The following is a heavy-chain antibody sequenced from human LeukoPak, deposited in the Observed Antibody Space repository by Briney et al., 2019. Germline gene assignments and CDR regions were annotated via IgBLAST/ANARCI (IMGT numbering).Heavy chain of an antibody. CDR1: GFTFSNSA. CDR2: ISTNGDRT. CDR3: ARGVAISSSGWYDTFDY. Sequence: PGGSLRLSCGASGFTFSNSAMYWVRQAPGKGLEFVSVISTNGDRTYYADSVKGRFTISRDNSKNTLYLRMGSLRADDMAVYYCARGVAISSSGWYDTFDYWGQGALVTISS. D-gene: IGHD6-19*01. J-gene: IGHJ4*02. V-gene: IGHV3-64*02.